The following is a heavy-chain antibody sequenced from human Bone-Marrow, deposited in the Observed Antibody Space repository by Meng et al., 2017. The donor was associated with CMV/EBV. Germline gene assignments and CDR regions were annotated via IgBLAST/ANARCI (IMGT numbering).Heavy chain of an antibody. V-gene: IGHV3-23*01. CDR2: ISGRSEST. J-gene: IGHJ4*02. CDR1: GFTFSSYA. D-gene: IGHD3-16*01. CDR3: ARGVMDLDY. Sequence: LSCEASGFTFSSYAVILVRQAPGKGLECVSGISGRSESTYYADSVKGRFTICRDNSKNTLYLQMNSLRAEDTAIYYCARGVMDLDYWGQGTLVTVSS.